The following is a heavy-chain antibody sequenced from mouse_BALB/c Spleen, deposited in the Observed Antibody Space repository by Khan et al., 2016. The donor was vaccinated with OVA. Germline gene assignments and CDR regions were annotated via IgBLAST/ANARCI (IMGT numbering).Heavy chain of an antibody. CDR2: INPYNDGA. CDR1: GYSFTNYI. D-gene: IGHD1-1*01. V-gene: IGHV1S136*01. CDR3: ARDYGRSFWFAH. Sequence: LQQSGPELVKPGASVKISCQASGYSFTNYIIHWVKQKPGQGLEWIGYINPYNDGAKYNEKFKGKATLTSDKSSSTAYMELSGLTFEDSAVYYCARDYGRSFWFAHWGQGTLVTVSA. J-gene: IGHJ3*01.